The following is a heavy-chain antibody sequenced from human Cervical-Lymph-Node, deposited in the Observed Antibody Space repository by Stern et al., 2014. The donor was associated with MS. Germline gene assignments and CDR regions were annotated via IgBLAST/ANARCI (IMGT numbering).Heavy chain of an antibody. V-gene: IGHV4-31*03. J-gene: IGHJ4*02. Sequence: QVQLQESGPGVAKPSQTLSLTCTVSGGSISTDGYYWTWIRQHPEKGLEWIGYIYYSGSTYYNPSLKSRVAMALDTSKNHFALNLSSVTAADTAIYYCARDDRGSSWYRFDFWGQGTLVTVSS. D-gene: IGHD6-13*01. CDR1: GGSISTDGYY. CDR2: IYYSGST. CDR3: ARDDRGSSWYRFDF.